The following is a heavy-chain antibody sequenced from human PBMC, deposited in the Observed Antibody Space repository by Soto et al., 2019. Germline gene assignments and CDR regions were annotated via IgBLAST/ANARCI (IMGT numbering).Heavy chain of an antibody. V-gene: IGHV2-26*04. D-gene: IGHD6-13*01. Sequence: QVTVKESGPVLVKPTETLTLTCTVSGFSLSNAGLGVSWIRQPPGKALEWLAHIFSNDAKSYSTSLKSRLTISKDTSKSQVVLTMTNMDPVDTATYYCASTHSTSWYWFDPWGQGTLVTVSS. CDR3: ASTHSTSWYWFDP. CDR2: IFSNDAK. J-gene: IGHJ5*02. CDR1: GFSLSNAGLG.